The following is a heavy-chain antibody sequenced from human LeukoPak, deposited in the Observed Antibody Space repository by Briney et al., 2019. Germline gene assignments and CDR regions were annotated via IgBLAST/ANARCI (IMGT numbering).Heavy chain of an antibody. CDR1: GFTFRNYE. CDR2: ISSSDGTI. Sequence: GGSLRLSCAASGFTFRNYEMNWVRQAPGKGLEWISYISSSDGTIFYADSVKGRFTISRDNAKNSLYLQMNSLRAEDTAVYYCAELGITMIGGVWGKGTTVTISS. V-gene: IGHV3-48*03. D-gene: IGHD3-10*02. J-gene: IGHJ6*04. CDR3: AELGITMIGGV.